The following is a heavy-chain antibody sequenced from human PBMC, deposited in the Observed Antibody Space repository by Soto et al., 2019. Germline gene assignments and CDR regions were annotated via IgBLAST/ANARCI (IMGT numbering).Heavy chain of an antibody. Sequence: QVQLVQSGAEVKKPGSSVKVSCKASGGTFSSYTISWVRQAPGQGLEWMGRIIPILGIANYAQKFQGRVTITGDKSTSTAYMELSSLRSEDTAVYYCARDQLSIAAASRWGQGTLVTVSS. CDR2: IIPILGIA. J-gene: IGHJ4*02. V-gene: IGHV1-69*08. D-gene: IGHD6-13*01. CDR3: ARDQLSIAAASR. CDR1: GGTFSSYT.